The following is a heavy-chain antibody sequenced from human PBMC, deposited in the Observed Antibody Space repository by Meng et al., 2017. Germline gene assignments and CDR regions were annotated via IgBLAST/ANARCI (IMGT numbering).Heavy chain of an antibody. CDR2: INPSGGST. CDR3: ARLQRIYYFDY. D-gene: IGHD2-15*01. CDR1: GYTFPSYY. J-gene: IGHJ4*02. Sequence: VQCVEAGAELEEPGASGKVARQASGYTFPSYYMHWVRQAPGQGLEWMGIINPSGGSTSYAQKFQGRVTMTRDTSTSTVYMELSSLRSEDTAVYYCARLQRIYYFDYWGQGTLVTVSS. V-gene: IGHV1-46*01.